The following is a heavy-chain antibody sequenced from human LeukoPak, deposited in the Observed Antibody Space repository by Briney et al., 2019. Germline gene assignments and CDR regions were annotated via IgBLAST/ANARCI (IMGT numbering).Heavy chain of an antibody. V-gene: IGHV4-4*07. Sequence: SETLSLTCTVSGGSISSYYWSWIRQPAGKGLEWIGRIYTSGSTNYNPSLKSRVTMSVDTSKNQFSLKLSSVTAADTAVYYCARAHLMGIAAAGTFDYWGQGTLVTVSS. CDR3: ARAHLMGIAAAGTFDY. D-gene: IGHD6-13*01. CDR1: GGSISSYY. J-gene: IGHJ4*02. CDR2: IYTSGST.